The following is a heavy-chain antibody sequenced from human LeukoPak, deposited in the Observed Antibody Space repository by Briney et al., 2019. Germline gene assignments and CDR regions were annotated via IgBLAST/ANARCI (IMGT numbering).Heavy chain of an antibody. Sequence: GGSLRLSCTASGFTFSSYSMNWVRQAPGKGLEWVSSISSSSSYIYYADSVKGRFTISRDNAKNLLYLQMNSLRAEDTAVYYCASFCGGDCYVSDDAFDIWGQGKMVTVSS. J-gene: IGHJ3*02. CDR2: ISSSSSYI. D-gene: IGHD2-21*02. CDR3: ASFCGGDCYVSDDAFDI. V-gene: IGHV3-21*01. CDR1: GFTFSSYS.